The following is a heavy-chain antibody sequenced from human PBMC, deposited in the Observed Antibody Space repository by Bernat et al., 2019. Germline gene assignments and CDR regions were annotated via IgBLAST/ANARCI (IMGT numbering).Heavy chain of an antibody. V-gene: IGHV4-38-2*01. Sequence: QVQLQESGPGLVKPSETLSLTCAVSGYSISSGYYWGWIRQPPGKGLEWIGSIHHSGSTYYNPSLKSRVTISIDTSKNQFSLKLKSVTAADTAVYYCARKDTRRIAAAGHFDYWGQGTLVTVSS. CDR3: ARKDTRRIAAAGHFDY. CDR2: IHHSGST. J-gene: IGHJ4*02. D-gene: IGHD6-13*01. CDR1: GYSISSGYY.